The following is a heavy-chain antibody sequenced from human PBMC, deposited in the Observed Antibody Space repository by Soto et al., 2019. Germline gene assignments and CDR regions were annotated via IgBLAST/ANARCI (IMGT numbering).Heavy chain of an antibody. CDR1: GFTFTSSA. J-gene: IGHJ6*02. CDR2: IVVVSGNT. V-gene: IGHV1-58*02. CDR3: AAAAGVVAAAGGYYGRDV. D-gene: IGHD2-2*01. Sequence: QMQLVQSGPEVKKPGTSVKVSCKASGFTFTSSAMQWVRQARGQRLEWIGWIVVVSGNTNYAQKVQACVPITKDMSTSTAYVALSSLSSEAGAVYYCAAAAGVVAAAGGYYGRDVWGQGTTVAVSS.